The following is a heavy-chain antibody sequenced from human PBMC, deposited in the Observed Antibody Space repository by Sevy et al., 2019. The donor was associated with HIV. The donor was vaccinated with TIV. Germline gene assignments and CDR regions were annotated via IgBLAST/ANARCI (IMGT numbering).Heavy chain of an antibody. CDR1: GFTFSSYW. D-gene: IGHD2-15*01. CDR3: TTDLRRCSGGSCYSEAFDI. Sequence: GGSLRLSCAASGFTFSSYWMSWVRQAPGKGLEWVANIKHDRSEKYYVDSVKGRFTISRDNSKNALYLQMNSLRAEDTAVYYCTTDLRRCSGGSCYSEAFDIWGQGTMVTVSS. CDR2: IKHDRSEK. J-gene: IGHJ3*02. V-gene: IGHV3-7*03.